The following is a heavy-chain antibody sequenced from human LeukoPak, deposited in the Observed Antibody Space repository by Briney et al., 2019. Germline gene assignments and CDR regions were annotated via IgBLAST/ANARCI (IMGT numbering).Heavy chain of an antibody. Sequence: ASVKVSCKASGYTFSAYDINWVRQVTGQGLEWMGWMNPNSGNTGYAQKIQGRVTMTRNTSINTAYMELSSLRSEDTAVYYCARGPSRDYGSGSSWFDPWGQGTLVTVSS. J-gene: IGHJ5*02. CDR3: ARGPSRDYGSGSSWFDP. CDR2: MNPNSGNT. CDR1: GYTFSAYD. D-gene: IGHD3-10*01. V-gene: IGHV1-8*01.